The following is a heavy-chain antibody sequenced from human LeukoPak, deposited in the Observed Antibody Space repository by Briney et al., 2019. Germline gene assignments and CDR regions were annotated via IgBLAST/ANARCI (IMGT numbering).Heavy chain of an antibody. CDR3: ARGGTSGSLIY. CDR2: INSDGSST. J-gene: IGHJ4*02. Sequence: GGSLRLSCAASGLTFSNYWMYWVRQAPGKGLVWVSRINSDGSSTSYEDSVKGRFTISRDNAKNTLYLQMNSLRAEDTALYYCARGGTSGSLIYWGQGTLVTVSS. CDR1: GLTFSNYW. V-gene: IGHV3-74*01. D-gene: IGHD1-26*01.